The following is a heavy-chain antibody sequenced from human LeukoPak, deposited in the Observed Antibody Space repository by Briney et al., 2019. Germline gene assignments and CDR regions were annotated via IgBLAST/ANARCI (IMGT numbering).Heavy chain of an antibody. CDR2: MKQDGGEI. CDR3: ARLTDLIRVHFDF. V-gene: IGHV3-7*01. J-gene: IGHJ4*02. D-gene: IGHD3-16*01. Sequence: GGSLRLSCVVSGFTFNNYWMSWVRQAPGKGLEWVAAMKQDGGEIYYVDSVRGRFTISRDNAKNSLYLQMNSLRAEDTAMYYCARLTDLIRVHFDFWGQGTLVTVSS. CDR1: GFTFNNYW.